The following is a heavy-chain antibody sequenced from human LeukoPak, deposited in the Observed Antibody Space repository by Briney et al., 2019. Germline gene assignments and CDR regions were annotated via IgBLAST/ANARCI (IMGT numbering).Heavy chain of an antibody. CDR1: GFTFSSYA. J-gene: IGHJ4*02. CDR2: ISGSGGST. Sequence: PGGSLRLSCAASGFTFSSYAMSWVRQAPGKGLEWVSAISGSGGSTYYADSVKGQFTISRDNSKNTLYLQMNSLRAEDTAVYYCAKAGHYYDSRNYFDYWGQGTLVTVSS. CDR3: AKAGHYYDSRNYFDY. V-gene: IGHV3-23*01. D-gene: IGHD3-22*01.